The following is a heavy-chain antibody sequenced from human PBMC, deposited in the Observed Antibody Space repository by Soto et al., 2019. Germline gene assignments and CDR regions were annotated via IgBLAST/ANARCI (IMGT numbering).Heavy chain of an antibody. CDR3: AKGRRGYCSGGSCYRYPFDY. V-gene: IGHV3-23*01. J-gene: IGHJ4*02. D-gene: IGHD2-15*01. CDR2: ISAGGSRT. CDR1: GFTFSSYA. Sequence: EVQLLESGGGLVQPGGSLRLSCAASGFTFSSYAMSWVRQAPGKGPEWVSGISAGGSRTYYADSVKGRFTISRDNSKNTLYLQMNSLRAEDTALYYCAKGRRGYCSGGSCYRYPFDYWGQGTLVTVSS.